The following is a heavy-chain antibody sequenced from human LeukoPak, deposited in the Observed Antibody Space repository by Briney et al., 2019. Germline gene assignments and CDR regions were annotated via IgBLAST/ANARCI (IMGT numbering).Heavy chain of an antibody. V-gene: IGHV4-59*12. Sequence: SETLSLTCTVSGGSISSYYWSWIRQPPGKGLEWIGYIYYSGSTNYNPSLKSRVTISVDTSKNQFSLKLGSVTAADTAVYYCARGPHYGDPNPFDYWGQGTLVTVSS. D-gene: IGHD4-17*01. J-gene: IGHJ4*02. CDR1: GGSISSYY. CDR2: IYYSGST. CDR3: ARGPHYGDPNPFDY.